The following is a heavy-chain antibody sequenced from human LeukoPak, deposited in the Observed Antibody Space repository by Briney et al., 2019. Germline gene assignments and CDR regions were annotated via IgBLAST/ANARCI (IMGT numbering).Heavy chain of an antibody. Sequence: GSLRLSCAASGFTFSRYEMDWVRQAPGKGLEWVSYISRSGDTIYFADSVKGRFTISRDNAKNSLYLQMSSLRAEDTAVYYCARDYASDYWGQGTLVTVSS. CDR2: ISRSGDTI. CDR1: GFTFSRYE. CDR3: ARDYASDY. J-gene: IGHJ4*02. V-gene: IGHV3-48*03. D-gene: IGHD3-10*01.